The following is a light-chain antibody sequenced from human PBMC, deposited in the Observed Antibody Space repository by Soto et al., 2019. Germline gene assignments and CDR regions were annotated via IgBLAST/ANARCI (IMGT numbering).Light chain of an antibody. CDR1: YSNNNW. J-gene: IGKJ1*01. CDR2: CAS. Sequence: DILMKPSPSTLSASVGDRVTISCRSSYSNNNWLAWYQQKPGKAPKLLIYCASSWECGVPARFSGSGSGTEFTLSISSLQPDDFAAYYCQQYYTYWRTFGQGTKVDIK. CDR3: QQYYTYWRT. V-gene: IGKV1-5*01.